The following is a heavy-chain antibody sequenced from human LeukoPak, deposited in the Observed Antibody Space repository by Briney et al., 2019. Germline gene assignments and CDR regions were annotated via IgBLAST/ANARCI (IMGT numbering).Heavy chain of an antibody. Sequence: PGGSLRLSCAASGFTFSSYAMSWVRQAPGKGLEWVSAISGRGGSTYYADSVRGRFAISRDNSKNTLYLQMNSLRAEDTAVYYCAKDRDYYDSSGYYDAEYFQHWGQGTLVTVSS. CDR2: ISGRGGST. D-gene: IGHD3-22*01. J-gene: IGHJ1*01. CDR3: AKDRDYYDSSGYYDAEYFQH. V-gene: IGHV3-23*01. CDR1: GFTFSSYA.